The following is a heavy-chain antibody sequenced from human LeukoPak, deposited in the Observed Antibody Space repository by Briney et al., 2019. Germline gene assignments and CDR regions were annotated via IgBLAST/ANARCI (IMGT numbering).Heavy chain of an antibody. Sequence: SETLSLTCTVSGGSISSYYWSWIRQPPGKGLEWIGYIYTSGSTNYNPSLKSRVTVSVGTSKNQFSLKLSSVTAADTAVYYCARHAHSSSSGDAFDIWGQGTMVTVSS. CDR1: GGSISSYY. V-gene: IGHV4-4*09. J-gene: IGHJ3*02. CDR3: ARHAHSSSSGDAFDI. D-gene: IGHD6-6*01. CDR2: IYTSGST.